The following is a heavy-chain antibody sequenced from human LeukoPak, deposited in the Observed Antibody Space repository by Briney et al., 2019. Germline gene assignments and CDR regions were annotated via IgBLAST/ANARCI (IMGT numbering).Heavy chain of an antibody. CDR1: GDSISSYY. V-gene: IGHV4-59*01. Sequence: SETLSLTCTVSGDSISSYYWNWVRQPPGKGLEWIGYIYYSGSTNYNPSLKSRVTISLDTFKNQFSLKLSSVTAADTAMYYCAAASYQRGYYFDSWGQGILVTVSS. D-gene: IGHD2-2*01. CDR2: IYYSGST. J-gene: IGHJ4*02. CDR3: AAASYQRGYYFDS.